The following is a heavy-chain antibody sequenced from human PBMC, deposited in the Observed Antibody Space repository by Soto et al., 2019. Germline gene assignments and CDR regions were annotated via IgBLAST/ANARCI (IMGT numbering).Heavy chain of an antibody. CDR2: LYYRGST. CDR3: ARHYSSAWYFQH. V-gene: IGHV4-39*01. CDR1: GDSISSSNYF. D-gene: IGHD6-19*01. Sequence: SETLSLTCTVSGDSISSSNYFWGWIRQPPGKGLEWIGSLYYRGSTYFNPSLKSRVTIAVDTSKNQLSLRLTSVTAADTAVYYCARHYSSAWYFQHWGQGTLVTVSS. J-gene: IGHJ1*01.